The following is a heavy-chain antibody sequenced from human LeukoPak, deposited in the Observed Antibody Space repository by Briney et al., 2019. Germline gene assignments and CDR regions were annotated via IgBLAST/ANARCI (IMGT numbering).Heavy chain of an antibody. V-gene: IGHV4-34*01. CDR2: INHSGST. J-gene: IGHJ5*02. CDR1: GGSFSGYY. Sequence: SETLSLTCAVYGGSFSGYYWSWIRQPPGKGLEWIGEINHSGSTNYNPSLKSRVTISVDTSKNQFSLKLSSVTAADTAVYYCARGCFWSGYSSNWFDPWGQGTLVTVSS. D-gene: IGHD3-3*01. CDR3: ARGCFWSGYSSNWFDP.